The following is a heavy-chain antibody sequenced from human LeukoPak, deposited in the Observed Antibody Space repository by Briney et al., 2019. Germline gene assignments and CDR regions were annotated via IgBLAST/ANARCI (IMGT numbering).Heavy chain of an antibody. CDR3: ARMYGSGSYYHFDY. V-gene: IGHV3-66*01. CDR1: GFTFSSYA. J-gene: IGHJ4*02. D-gene: IGHD3-10*01. Sequence: GGSLRLSCAASGFTFSSYAMSWVRQAPGKGLEWASVIYSGGSTYNADSVKGRFTISRDNSKNTLYLQMNSLRAEDTAVYYCARMYGSGSYYHFDYWGQGTLVTVSS. CDR2: IYSGGST.